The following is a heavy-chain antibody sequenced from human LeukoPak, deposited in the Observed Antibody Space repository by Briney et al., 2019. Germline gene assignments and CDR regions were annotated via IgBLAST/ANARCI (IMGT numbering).Heavy chain of an antibody. V-gene: IGHV4-30-4*01. J-gene: IGHJ5*02. CDR2: IYYSGST. CDR1: GGSISSGDYY. CDR3: ASYYGSGSYNWFDP. Sequence: SETLSLTCTVSGGSISSGDYYWSWIRQPPGKGPEWIGYIYYSGSTYYNPSLKSRVTISVDTSKNQFSLKLSSVTAADTAVYYCASYYGSGSYNWFDPWGQGTLVTVSS. D-gene: IGHD3-10*01.